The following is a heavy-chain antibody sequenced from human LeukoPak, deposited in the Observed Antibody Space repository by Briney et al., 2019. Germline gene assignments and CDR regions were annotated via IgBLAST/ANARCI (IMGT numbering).Heavy chain of an antibody. D-gene: IGHD4-17*01. CDR2: INPNSGGT. J-gene: IGHJ4*02. CDR1: GYSFTGHY. CDR3: ARDADGDSFNSFDY. Sequence: ASVKVSCKASGYSFTGHYMHWVRQAPGQGLEWMGWINPNSGGTNYAQKFQGRVTMTRDTSISTAYMELSRLRSDDTAVYYCARDADGDSFNSFDYWGQGTLVTVSS. V-gene: IGHV1-2*02.